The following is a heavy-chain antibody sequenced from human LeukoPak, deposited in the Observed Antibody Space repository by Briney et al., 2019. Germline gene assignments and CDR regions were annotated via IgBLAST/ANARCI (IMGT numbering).Heavy chain of an antibody. D-gene: IGHD3-3*01. CDR1: GGSFSGYY. CDR3: ARAVFWSGYFGY. CDR2: INHSGST. Sequence: SETLSLTCAVYGGSFSGYYWSWIRQPPGKGLEWIGEINHSGSTNYNPSLKSRVTISVDTSKNQFSLKLSSVTAADTAVYFCARAVFWSGYFGYWGQGTLVTVSS. V-gene: IGHV4-34*01. J-gene: IGHJ4*02.